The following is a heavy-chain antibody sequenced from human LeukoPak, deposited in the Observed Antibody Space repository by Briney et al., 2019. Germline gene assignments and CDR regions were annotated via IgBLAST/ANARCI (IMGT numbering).Heavy chain of an antibody. CDR2: VNPNSGST. V-gene: IGHV1-8*03. J-gene: IGHJ4*02. CDR3: ARGRSTGYPYYFEY. D-gene: IGHD5-12*01. CDR1: GYTFTSYD. Sequence: ASVKVSCKASGYTFTSYDINWVRQATGQGLEWMGWVNPNSGSTSYAQKFQGRVTITRNTSISTAYMELSGLRSEDTAVYYCARGRSTGYPYYFEYWGQGTLVTVSS.